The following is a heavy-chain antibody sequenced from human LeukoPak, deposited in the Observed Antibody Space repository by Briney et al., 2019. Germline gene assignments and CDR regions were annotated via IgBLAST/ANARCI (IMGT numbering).Heavy chain of an antibody. Sequence: GGSLRLSCAASGFTFSSYNMNWVRQAPGKGLEWVSSITTSSTYTFYADSVKGRFTISRDNAKNSLYLQMNSLRAEDTAVYYCAELGITMIGGVWGKGTTVTISS. V-gene: IGHV3-21*01. J-gene: IGHJ6*04. CDR3: AELGITMIGGV. CDR2: ITTSSTYT. D-gene: IGHD3-10*02. CDR1: GFTFSSYN.